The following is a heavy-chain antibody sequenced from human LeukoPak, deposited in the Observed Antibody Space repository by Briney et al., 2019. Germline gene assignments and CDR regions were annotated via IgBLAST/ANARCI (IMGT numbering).Heavy chain of an antibody. CDR1: GGSITTYY. Sequence: PSETLSLTCTVSGGSITTYYWSWIRQPPGKGLEWIAYIYYTGSTNYNPSLKSRVTISVDTSKTQFSLKLSSVTAADTAVYYCARRVTSNWFDPWGQGTLVTVSS. V-gene: IGHV4-59*08. J-gene: IGHJ5*02. CDR2: IYYTGST. CDR3: ARRVTSNWFDP. D-gene: IGHD2-21*02.